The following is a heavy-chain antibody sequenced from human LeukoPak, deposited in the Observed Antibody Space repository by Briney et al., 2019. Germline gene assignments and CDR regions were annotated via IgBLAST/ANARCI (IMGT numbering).Heavy chain of an antibody. J-gene: IGHJ3*02. V-gene: IGHV3-74*03. CDR3: ARAKYCYGSGSYYDAFDI. D-gene: IGHD3-10*01. CDR1: GFTFNTAW. Sequence: GGSLRLSCAASGFTFNTAWMHWVRQAPGKGLVWVARIYNDGSDTTYADSVKGRFIISRDNAKNTLYLQMNSLRAEDTAVYYCARAKYCYGSGSYYDAFDIWGQGTMVTVSS. CDR2: IYNDGSDT.